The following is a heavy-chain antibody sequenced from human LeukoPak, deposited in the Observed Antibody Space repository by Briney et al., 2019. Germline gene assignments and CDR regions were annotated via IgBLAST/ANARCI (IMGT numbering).Heavy chain of an antibody. V-gene: IGHV4-34*01. CDR1: GGSISSYY. CDR2: INPSGST. D-gene: IGHD2-15*01. J-gene: IGHJ5*02. CDR3: ASRPGGEDCSGGSCYGWFDP. Sequence: PSETLSLTCTVSGGSISSYYWSWIRQPPGKGLEWIGEINPSGSTNYNPSLKSRVTISVDTSKNQFSLKLSSVTAADTAVYYCASRPGGEDCSGGSCYGWFDPWGQGTLVTVSS.